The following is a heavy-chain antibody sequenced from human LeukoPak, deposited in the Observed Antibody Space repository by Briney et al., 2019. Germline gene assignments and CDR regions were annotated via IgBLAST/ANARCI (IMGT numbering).Heavy chain of an antibody. CDR1: GFAFSTYS. Sequence: PGGSLRLSCAASGFAFSTYSMMWVRQAPGKGLEWVSYITSSSSTIYYADSVRGRFTISRDNAKNSLYLHMNSLRAQDTAVYYCARVRGGGHSFDIWGQGTMVTVSS. D-gene: IGHD3-16*01. V-gene: IGHV3-48*01. CDR2: ITSSSSTI. CDR3: ARVRGGGHSFDI. J-gene: IGHJ3*02.